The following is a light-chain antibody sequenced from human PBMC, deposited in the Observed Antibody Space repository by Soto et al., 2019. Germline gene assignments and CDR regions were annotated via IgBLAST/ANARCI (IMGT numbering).Light chain of an antibody. J-gene: IGKJ2*01. V-gene: IGKV3-20*01. CDR3: EQYDSSPYT. Sequence: ETVLTQSPGTLSLSPGERATLSCRASQSISSTYLAWYQHKPGQAPRLLIYAASSREAGIPDTFSGSGSGADFTLTISRLEPEESAVYYCEQYDSSPYTFGQGTKLEIK. CDR2: AAS. CDR1: QSISSTY.